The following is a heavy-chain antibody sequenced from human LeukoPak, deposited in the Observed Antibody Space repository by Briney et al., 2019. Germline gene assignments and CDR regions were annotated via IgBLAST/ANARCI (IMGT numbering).Heavy chain of an antibody. CDR3: ARAMDYYGSGSYSYYFDY. CDR2: ISYDGSNK. D-gene: IGHD3-10*01. Sequence: GRSLRLSCAASGFTFSSYGMHWVRQAPGKGLEWVAVISYDGSNKYYADSVKGRFTISRDNSKNTLYLQMNSLRAEDTAVYYCARAMDYYGSGSYSYYFDYWGQGTLVTVSS. V-gene: IGHV3-30*03. J-gene: IGHJ4*02. CDR1: GFTFSSYG.